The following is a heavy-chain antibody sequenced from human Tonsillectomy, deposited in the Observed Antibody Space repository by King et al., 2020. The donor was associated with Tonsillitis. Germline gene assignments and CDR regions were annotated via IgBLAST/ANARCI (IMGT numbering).Heavy chain of an antibody. Sequence: VQLVESGGGLVQPGGSLRLSCAASGFTFSSYAMTWVRQAPGKGLEWVSVIYSGGSSTRYAGSVKGRFTISRDISKNTLYLQMNSLRADDTTVYYCAKSKAAPTTWGFDYWGQGTLVTVSS. CDR1: GFTFSSYA. CDR3: AKSKAAPTTWGFDY. V-gene: IGHV3-23*03. J-gene: IGHJ4*02. D-gene: IGHD1-26*01. CDR2: IYSGGSST.